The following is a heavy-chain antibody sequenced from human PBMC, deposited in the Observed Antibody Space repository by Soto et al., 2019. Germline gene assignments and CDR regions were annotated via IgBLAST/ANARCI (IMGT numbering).Heavy chain of an antibody. CDR3: ACEKSSSRLHYYYGMDV. J-gene: IGHJ6*02. D-gene: IGHD6-13*01. CDR2: IIPIFGTA. V-gene: IGHV1-69*01. Sequence: QVQLVQSGAEVKKPGSSVKVSCKASGGTFSSYAISWVRQAPGQGLEWMRGIIPIFGTANYAQKFQGRVTITADESTSTAYMELSSLRSEDTAVYYCACEKSSSRLHYYYGMDVWGQGTTVTVSS. CDR1: GGTFSSYA.